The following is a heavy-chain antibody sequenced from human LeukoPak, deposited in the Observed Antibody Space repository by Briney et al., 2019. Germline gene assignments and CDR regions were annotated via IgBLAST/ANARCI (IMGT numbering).Heavy chain of an antibody. CDR3: ARLREVIITVNYHYYIDV. V-gene: IGHV4-34*01. J-gene: IGHJ6*03. Sequence: SETLSLTCAVYGGSFSGYYWSWIRQPPGKGLEWIGEINHSGSTNYNPSLKSRVTISVDTSKNQFSLKLSSVTAADTAVYYCARLREVIITVNYHYYIDVWGKGTTVTVSS. CDR2: INHSGST. CDR1: GGSFSGYY. D-gene: IGHD3-3*01.